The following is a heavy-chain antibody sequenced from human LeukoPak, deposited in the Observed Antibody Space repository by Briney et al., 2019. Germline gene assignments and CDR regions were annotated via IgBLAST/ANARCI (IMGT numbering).Heavy chain of an antibody. CDR1: GGSISSGSYY. D-gene: IGHD3-3*01. J-gene: IGHJ4*02. V-gene: IGHV4-61*02. Sequence: SETLSLTCTVSGGSISSGSYYWAWIRQPAGKGLEWIGRFYTSESTNYNPSLKSRVTISVDTSKNQFSLKLTSVTDADTAVYYCARSDFWSGYFDSWGQGTLVTVSS. CDR3: ARSDFWSGYFDS. CDR2: FYTSEST.